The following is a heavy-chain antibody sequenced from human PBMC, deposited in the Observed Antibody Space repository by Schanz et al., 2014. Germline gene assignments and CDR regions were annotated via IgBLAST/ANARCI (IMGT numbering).Heavy chain of an antibody. D-gene: IGHD1-1*01. J-gene: IGHJ2*01. CDR2: VFPNGIT. Sequence: QVQLQESGPGLVKPSQTLSLTCTVSGGSIRSGTYYWSWIRQPAGKALEWFGRVFPNGITNYNPSLKSRVPMSLDTSKHNCPRTLTSLTAADAAVYYCARDTTWRLDLWGRGTLVTVSS. CDR1: GGSIRSGTYY. CDR3: ARDTTWRLDL. V-gene: IGHV4-61*02.